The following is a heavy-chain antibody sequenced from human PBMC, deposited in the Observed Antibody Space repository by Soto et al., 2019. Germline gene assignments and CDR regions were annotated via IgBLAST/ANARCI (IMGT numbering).Heavy chain of an antibody. J-gene: IGHJ4*02. CDR3: AGWGGHDYNY. CDR1: GFTFSTYW. Sequence: EVQLLGSGGGLVQPGGSLRLSCVGSGFTFSTYWMNWVRQAPGKGLEWVANINPDSNVGTYVDSVRGRFTTSRDNAKNSLYLQMNSLRADDTAVYFCAGWGGHDYNYWGQGIMVTVSS. CDR2: INPDSNVG. V-gene: IGHV3-7*03. D-gene: IGHD4-4*01.